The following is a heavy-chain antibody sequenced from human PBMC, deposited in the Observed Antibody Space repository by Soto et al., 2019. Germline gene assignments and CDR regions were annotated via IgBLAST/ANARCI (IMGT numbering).Heavy chain of an antibody. D-gene: IGHD1-1*01. Sequence: EVQLLESGGGLVQPGGSLRLACAASGFTFSSYAMTWVRQAPGKGPEWVSSIFSGGRRTYYADSVKGRFTISRDNSQNTLYLQTNNLTAEDTAIYYCAKKKTVADYYYYGLHVWGRGTTVTVSS. J-gene: IGHJ6*02. V-gene: IGHV3-23*05. CDR3: AKKKTVADYYYYGLHV. CDR2: IFSGGRRT. CDR1: GFTFSSYA.